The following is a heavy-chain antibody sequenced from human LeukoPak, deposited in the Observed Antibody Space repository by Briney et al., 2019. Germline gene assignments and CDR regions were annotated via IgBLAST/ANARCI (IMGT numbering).Heavy chain of an antibody. CDR3: AKDDRWLQFCC. V-gene: IGHV3-23*01. D-gene: IGHD5-24*01. J-gene: IGHJ4*02. Sequence: AGGSLRLSCAASGFTFTSFAMNWVRQAPGKGLEWVSAISGRGGDTYYADSVKGRFTISRDNSKDTLSLQMNSLRAEDTAVYYCAKDDRWLQFCCWGQGTLVTVSA. CDR1: GFTFTSFA. CDR2: ISGRGGDT.